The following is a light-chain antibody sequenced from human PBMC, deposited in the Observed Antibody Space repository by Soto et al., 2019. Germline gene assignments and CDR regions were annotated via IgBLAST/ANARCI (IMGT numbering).Light chain of an antibody. CDR2: EDN. V-gene: IGLV6-57*04. Sequence: NFMLTQPHSVSESPGKTVTISCARSSGSIVSSYVQWYQQRPGSAPTTVIYEDNQRPSGVPDRFSGSIDSSSNSASLVISGLETEDEADYYCQSYENNIIIFGGGTKLTVL. CDR3: QSYENNIII. J-gene: IGLJ2*01. CDR1: SGSIVSSY.